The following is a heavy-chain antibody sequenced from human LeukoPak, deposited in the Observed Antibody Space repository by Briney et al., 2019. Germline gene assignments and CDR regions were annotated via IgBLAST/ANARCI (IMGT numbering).Heavy chain of an antibody. D-gene: IGHD3-22*01. V-gene: IGHV4-39*01. Sequence: PSETLSLTCTVSGGSISSSTYYWAWIRQPPGKGLEWIATIHHSGSSYYKPSLRSGVTISVDTSRNQFSLKLSSVTVADTAVYYCARLGGYYDPPGYWGQGTLVTVSS. CDR2: IHHSGSS. CDR3: ARLGGYYDPPGY. CDR1: GGSISSSTYY. J-gene: IGHJ4*02.